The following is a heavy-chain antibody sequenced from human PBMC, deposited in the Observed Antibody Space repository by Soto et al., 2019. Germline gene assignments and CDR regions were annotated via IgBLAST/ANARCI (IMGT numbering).Heavy chain of an antibody. J-gene: IGHJ4*02. Sequence: ESVGHLVQPGGSLRLSCAASGFIFSNYGMSWVRQAPGKGLEWVSAMSGTGGRTYYADSVKGRLTISRDSSKNTLYLQMNSLRVEDTAIYYCAKHNGNYGFDFWGQGALVTISS. CDR1: GFIFSNYG. CDR2: MSGTGGRT. CDR3: AKHNGNYGFDF. V-gene: IGHV3-23*01. D-gene: IGHD1-26*01.